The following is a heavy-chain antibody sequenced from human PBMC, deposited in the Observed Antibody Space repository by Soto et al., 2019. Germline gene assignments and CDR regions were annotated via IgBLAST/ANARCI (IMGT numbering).Heavy chain of an antibody. CDR1: GGSISSSNW. Sequence: ASETLSLTCAVSGGSISSSNWWSWVRQPPGKGLEWIGEIYHSGSTNYNPSLKSRVAISVDKSKNQFSLKLSSVTAADTAVYYCASRPQLWSHYYYYGMDVWGQGTTVTVSS. D-gene: IGHD3-3*01. CDR3: ASRPQLWSHYYYYGMDV. CDR2: IYHSGST. V-gene: IGHV4-4*02. J-gene: IGHJ6*02.